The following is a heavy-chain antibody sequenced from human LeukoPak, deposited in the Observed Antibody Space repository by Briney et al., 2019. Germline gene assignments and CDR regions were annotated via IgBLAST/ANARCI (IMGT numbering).Heavy chain of an antibody. CDR1: GFTFRSYG. J-gene: IGHJ4*02. CDR2: ISFDGTNK. D-gene: IGHD3/OR15-3a*01. V-gene: IGHV3-30*03. Sequence: GGSLRLSCAASGFTFRSYGIHWVRQAPGKGLEWVAMISFDGTNKHYPDSMKGRFTISRDNSNDTLSLEMNNLTPEHTAVYYCARDLNLGTSDSYWVQGTVVTVSS. CDR3: ARDLNLGTSDSY.